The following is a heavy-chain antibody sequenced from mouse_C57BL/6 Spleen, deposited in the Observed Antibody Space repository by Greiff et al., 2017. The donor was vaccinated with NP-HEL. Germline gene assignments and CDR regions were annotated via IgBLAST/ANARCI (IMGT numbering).Heavy chain of an antibody. Sequence: VQLKESGGGLVKPGGSLKLSCAASGFTFSDYGMHWVRQAPEKGLEWVAYISSGSSTIYYADTVKGRFTISRDNAKNTLFLQMTSLGSEDTAMYYCARGSSGYVTYWGQGTLVTVSA. V-gene: IGHV5-17*01. CDR1: GFTFSDYG. CDR2: ISSGSSTI. CDR3: ARGSSGYVTY. D-gene: IGHD3-2*02. J-gene: IGHJ3*01.